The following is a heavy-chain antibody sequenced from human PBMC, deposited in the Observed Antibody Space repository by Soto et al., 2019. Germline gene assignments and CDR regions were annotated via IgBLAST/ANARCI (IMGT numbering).Heavy chain of an antibody. V-gene: IGHV1-2*04. J-gene: IGHJ3*02. Sequence: ASVRVSCKASGYTFTGYYMHWVRQAPGQGLEWMGWINPNSGGTNYAQKFQGWVTMTRDTSISTAYMELSRLRSDDTAVYYCARSALFAKGYYYDSSGYSDAFDIWGQGPMVTVSS. D-gene: IGHD3-22*01. CDR1: GYTFTGYY. CDR2: INPNSGGT. CDR3: ARSALFAKGYYYDSSGYSDAFDI.